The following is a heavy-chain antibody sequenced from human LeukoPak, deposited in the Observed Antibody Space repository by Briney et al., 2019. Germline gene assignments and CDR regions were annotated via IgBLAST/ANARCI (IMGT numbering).Heavy chain of an antibody. V-gene: IGHV3-74*01. CDR1: GFSFSSHW. J-gene: IGHJ3*01. D-gene: IGHD6-6*01. Sequence: GGSLRLSCAASGFSFSSHWMHWVRQVPGKGLVWVSRINTDGRTTNYADSVKGRFTISRDNAKNTLYLQMNSLRAEDTAVYYCARSSYSSSSSVWGQGTMVTVSS. CDR2: INTDGRTT. CDR3: ARSSYSSSSSV.